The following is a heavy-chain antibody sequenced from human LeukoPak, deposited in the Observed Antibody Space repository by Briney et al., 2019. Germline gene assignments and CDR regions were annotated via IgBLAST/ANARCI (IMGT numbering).Heavy chain of an antibody. CDR1: GITVSTNY. CDR3: AKDRPYYDISTGAYDS. Sequence: GGSLRLSCAASGITVSTNYMSWVRQAPGKGLEWVSAISGSGGSTYYADSVKGRFTISRDNSKNTLYLQMNSLRAEDTAVFYCAKDRPYYDISTGAYDSWGQGTLVTVSS. V-gene: IGHV3-23*01. CDR2: ISGSGGST. D-gene: IGHD3-9*01. J-gene: IGHJ4*02.